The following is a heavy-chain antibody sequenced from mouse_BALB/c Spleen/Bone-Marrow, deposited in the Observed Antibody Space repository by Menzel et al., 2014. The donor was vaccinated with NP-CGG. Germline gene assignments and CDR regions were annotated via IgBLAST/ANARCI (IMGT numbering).Heavy chain of an antibody. D-gene: IGHD2-1*01. CDR1: GYTFSSYT. CDR2: INPSSGYI. CDR3: ARLNYGNPFAY. Sequence: QVQLQQSAAELARPGASVKMSCKASGYTFSSYTMHWIKQRPGQGLEWIGYINPSSGYIDYNQRFKDKTTLTADKSSTTAYMQLSSLTSEDSAVYFCARLNYGNPFAYWGQGTLVTVSA. J-gene: IGHJ3*01. V-gene: IGHV1-4*02.